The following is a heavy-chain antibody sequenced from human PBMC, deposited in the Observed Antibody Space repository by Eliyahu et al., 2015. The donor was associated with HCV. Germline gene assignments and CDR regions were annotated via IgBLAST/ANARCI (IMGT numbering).Heavy chain of an antibody. V-gene: IGHV4-59*01. Sequence: QVQLQESGPGLVKPSETLSLTCTVSGDSISGYYWSWIRQPPGKGLEWIGYIYYSESTNYNPSLKSRVTISKDTSKNEFSLRLRSVTAADTAVYYCARALQALYYAMDVWGQGTTVTVSS. CDR3: ARALQALYYAMDV. J-gene: IGHJ6*02. CDR2: IYYSEST. CDR1: GDSISGYY.